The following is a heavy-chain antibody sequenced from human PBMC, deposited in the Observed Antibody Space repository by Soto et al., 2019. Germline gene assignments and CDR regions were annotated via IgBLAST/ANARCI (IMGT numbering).Heavy chain of an antibody. D-gene: IGHD6-6*01. Sequence: PGGSLRLSCAASGFTFSSYAMHWVRQAPGKGLEWVAVISYDGSNKYYADSVKGRFTISRDNSKNTLYLQMNSLRAEDTAVYYCARDHSSSFYYYYYGMDVWGQGTTVTVSS. CDR1: GFTFSSYA. V-gene: IGHV3-30-3*01. CDR2: ISYDGSNK. CDR3: ARDHSSSFYYYYYGMDV. J-gene: IGHJ6*02.